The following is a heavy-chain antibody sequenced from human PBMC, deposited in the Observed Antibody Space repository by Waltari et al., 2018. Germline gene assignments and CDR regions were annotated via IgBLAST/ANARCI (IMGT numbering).Heavy chain of an antibody. J-gene: IGHJ4*02. CDR3: ARRPLSSPEE. V-gene: IGHV4-30-4*08. CDR2: IYFSGST. Sequence: QVQLQESGPGLVNPSQTLSLTCTVSDGSIISGDYYWSWIRQPPGKGLEWFGYIYFSGSTYYNPSLKSRFTISVDTSRNQFSLNLSSVTASDTAVYYWARRPLSSPEEWGQGTLVIVSS. CDR1: DGSIISGDYY. D-gene: IGHD6-19*01.